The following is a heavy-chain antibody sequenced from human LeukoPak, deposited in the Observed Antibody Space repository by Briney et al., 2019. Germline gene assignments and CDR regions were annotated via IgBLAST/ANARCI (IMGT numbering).Heavy chain of an antibody. CDR1: GGSISSSSYY. J-gene: IGHJ5*02. CDR3: AREGLLWFGELSYTKNNWFDP. D-gene: IGHD3-10*01. Sequence: SETLSLTCTVSGGSISSSSYYWGWIRQPPGKGLEWIGSIYYSGSTYYNPSLKSRVTISVDTSKNQFSLKLSSVTAADTAVYYCAREGLLWFGELSYTKNNWFDPWGQGTLVTVSS. V-gene: IGHV4-39*07. CDR2: IYYSGST.